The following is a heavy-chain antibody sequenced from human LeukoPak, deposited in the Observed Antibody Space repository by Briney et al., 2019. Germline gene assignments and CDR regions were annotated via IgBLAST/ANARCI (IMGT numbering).Heavy chain of an antibody. CDR1: GFSFSSYS. D-gene: IGHD4-17*01. J-gene: IGHJ4*02. CDR3: AKIWTAVTTTEGY. Sequence: PGGSLRLSCAASGFSFSSYSMKWVRQAPGKGLEWVSSISSSSNYIYYADSVKGRFTISRDNSKNTLYLQMNSLRAEDTGVYYCAKIWTAVTTTEGYWGQGTLVTVSS. CDR2: ISSSSNYI. V-gene: IGHV3-21*04.